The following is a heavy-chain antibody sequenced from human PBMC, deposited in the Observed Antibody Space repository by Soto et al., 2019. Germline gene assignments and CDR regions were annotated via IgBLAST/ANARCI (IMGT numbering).Heavy chain of an antibody. V-gene: IGHV1-46*01. D-gene: IGHD3-22*01. CDR3: ARDSDPHYYDSSGYFGY. CDR1: GYTFTSYY. CDR2: INPSGGST. Sequence: SVKVSCKASGYTFTSYYMHWVRQAPGQGLEWMGIINPSGGSTSYAQKFQGRVTMTRDTSTSTVYMELSSLRSEDTAVYYCARDSDPHYYDSSGYFGYWGQGTLVTVSS. J-gene: IGHJ4*02.